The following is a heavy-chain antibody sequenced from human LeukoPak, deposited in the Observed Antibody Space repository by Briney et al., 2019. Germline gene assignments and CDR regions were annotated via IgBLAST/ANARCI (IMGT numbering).Heavy chain of an antibody. CDR1: VYTFSVYY. J-gene: IGHJ4*02. CDR3: ARGGVGATTY. Sequence: GASVTVSFTSSVYTFSVYYMHWVRQAPGQGLEWMGWINPNSGGTNYAQKFQGRVTMTRDTSISTASMELSRLTPGDTAVYYCARGGVGATTYWGQGTLVTVSS. CDR2: INPNSGGT. V-gene: IGHV1-2*02. D-gene: IGHD1-26*01.